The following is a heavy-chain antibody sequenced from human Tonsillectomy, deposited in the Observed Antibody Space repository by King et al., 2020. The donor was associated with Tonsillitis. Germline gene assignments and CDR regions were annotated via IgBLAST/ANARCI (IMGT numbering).Heavy chain of an antibody. V-gene: IGHV3-7*03. Sequence: VQLVESGGGLVQPGGALRLSCSAFGVTLTNYLMTWVRRAPVKGLEWVANIEEDGNLKYYMDSVEGRFTNSRDNARNSVYLQMNSLRAGDTAVYYCARDTNYFDGNLYYDVFDLWGQGTMVTVSS. CDR1: GVTLTNYL. CDR2: IEEDGNLK. CDR3: ARDTNYFDGNLYYDVFDL. J-gene: IGHJ3*01. D-gene: IGHD3-22*01.